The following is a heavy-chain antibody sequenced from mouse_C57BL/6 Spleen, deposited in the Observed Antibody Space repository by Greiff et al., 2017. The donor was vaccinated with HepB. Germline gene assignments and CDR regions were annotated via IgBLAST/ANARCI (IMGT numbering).Heavy chain of an antibody. CDR2: SRNKANDYTT. CDR3: ARDAGTVYFDY. J-gene: IGHJ2*01. D-gene: IGHD1-1*01. Sequence: EVHLVESGGGLVQSGRSLRLSCATSGFTFSDFYMEWVRQAPGKGLEWIAASRNKANDYTTEYSASVKGRFIVSRDTSQSILYLQMNALRAEDTAIYYCARDAGTVYFDYWGQGTTLTVSS. CDR1: GFTFSDFY. V-gene: IGHV7-1*01.